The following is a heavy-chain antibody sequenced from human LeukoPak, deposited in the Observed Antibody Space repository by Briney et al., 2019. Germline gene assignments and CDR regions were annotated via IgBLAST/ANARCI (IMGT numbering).Heavy chain of an antibody. J-gene: IGHJ4*02. CDR2: IKQDGSEK. V-gene: IGHV3-7*01. Sequence: GGSLRLSCAASGFTFSSYWMSWVRQAPGKGLEWVANIKQDGSEKCYVDSVKGRFTISRDNAKNTLYLQMNSLRAEDTAVYYCARAGNHCGGDCYSFVDYWGQGTLVTVSS. CDR3: ARAGNHCGGDCYSFVDY. D-gene: IGHD2-21*02. CDR1: GFTFSSYW.